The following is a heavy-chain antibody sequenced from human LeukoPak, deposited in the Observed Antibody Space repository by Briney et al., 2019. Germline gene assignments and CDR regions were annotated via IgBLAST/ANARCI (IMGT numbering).Heavy chain of an antibody. Sequence: SETLSLTCTVSGGSVSSGSYYWSWIRQPPGKGLEWIGYIYYSGSTNYNPSLKSRITISVDTSKNQFSLKLSSVTAADTAVYYCARDLCSSTSCYLDYWGQGTLVTVSS. J-gene: IGHJ4*02. V-gene: IGHV4-61*01. D-gene: IGHD2-2*01. CDR1: GGSVSSGSYY. CDR2: IYYSGST. CDR3: ARDLCSSTSCYLDY.